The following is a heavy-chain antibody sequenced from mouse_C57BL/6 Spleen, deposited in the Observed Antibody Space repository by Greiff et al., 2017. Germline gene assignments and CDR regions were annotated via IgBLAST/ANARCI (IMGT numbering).Heavy chain of an antibody. Sequence: EVQLQQSGPGLVKPSQSLSLTCSVTGYSITSGYYWNWLRQFPGNKLEWMGYISYDGSNNYKPSLKNRIYITRDTSKNQLFLKLNSVTTEDTATYYCAREDYAMDYWGQGTSVTVSS. CDR1: GYSITSGYY. CDR2: ISYDGSN. CDR3: AREDYAMDY. J-gene: IGHJ4*01. V-gene: IGHV3-6*01.